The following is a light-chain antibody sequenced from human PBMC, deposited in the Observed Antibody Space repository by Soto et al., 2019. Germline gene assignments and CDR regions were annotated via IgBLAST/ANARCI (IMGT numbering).Light chain of an antibody. CDR3: QQRSNWPSLT. CDR2: GAS. V-gene: IGKV3D-20*02. J-gene: IGKJ4*01. CDR1: QSFSSNF. Sequence: EMVLTQSPDTRRLAQGERSTRSCWASQSFSSNFLAWYQQKPGQTPRLLIYGASNRATGIPDRFSGSGSGTDFTITISCLVPEASAVYYCQQRSNWPSLTFGGGTKVDIK.